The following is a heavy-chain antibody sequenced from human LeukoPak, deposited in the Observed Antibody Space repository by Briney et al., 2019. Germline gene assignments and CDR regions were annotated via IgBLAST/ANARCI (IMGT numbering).Heavy chain of an antibody. D-gene: IGHD5-24*01. J-gene: IGHJ4*02. CDR1: GFTFSSYS. CDR2: ISSSSSTI. CDR3: ASLEMATITSTMDFDY. V-gene: IGHV3-48*01. Sequence: PGGSLRLSCAASGFTFSSYSMNWVRQAPGNGLEWVSYISSSSSTIYYADSVKGRFTISRDNAKNSLYLQMNSLRAEDTAVYYCASLEMATITSTMDFDYWGQGTLVTVSS.